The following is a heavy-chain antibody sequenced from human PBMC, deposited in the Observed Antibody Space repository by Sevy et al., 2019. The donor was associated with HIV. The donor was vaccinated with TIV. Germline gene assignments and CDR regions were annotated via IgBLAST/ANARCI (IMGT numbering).Heavy chain of an antibody. CDR2: VHAGNGHT. V-gene: IGHV1-3*01. CDR3: ARGKGGIFGVVTGQFDY. Sequence: ASVKVSCKASGYTFSNNAIYWVRQAPGQRLEWMGWVHAGNGHTKFSEKFQDRVTISRDTSATTVYMDLTSLTSEDTAIYYCARGKGGIFGVVTGQFDYWGQGTLVTVSS. J-gene: IGHJ4*02. D-gene: IGHD3-3*01. CDR1: GYTFSNNA.